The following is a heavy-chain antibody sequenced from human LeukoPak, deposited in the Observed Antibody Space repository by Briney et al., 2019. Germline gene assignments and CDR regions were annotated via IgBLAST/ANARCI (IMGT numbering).Heavy chain of an antibody. CDR2: ISGSSSYI. CDR1: GFTFSSYN. D-gene: IGHD6-13*01. CDR3: AKDSSSTDFDY. V-gene: IGHV3-21*01. Sequence: GGSLRLSCAASGFTFSSYNMNWVRQAPGKGLEWVSSISGSSSYIYYADSVKGRFTISRDNSKNTLYLQMNSLRAEDTAVYYCAKDSSSTDFDYWGQGTMVTVSS. J-gene: IGHJ4*03.